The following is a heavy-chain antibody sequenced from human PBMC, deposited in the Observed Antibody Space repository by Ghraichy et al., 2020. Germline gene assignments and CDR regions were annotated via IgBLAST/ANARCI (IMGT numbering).Heavy chain of an antibody. J-gene: IGHJ6*02. V-gene: IGHV1-3*01. Sequence: ASVKVSCKASGYTFTSYAMHWVRQAPGQRLEWMGWINAGNGNTKYSQKFQGRVTITRDTSASTAYMELSSLRSEDTAVYYCAREMNYDFVQYGMDVWGQGTTFTVSS. D-gene: IGHD3-3*01. CDR1: GYTFTSYA. CDR3: AREMNYDFVQYGMDV. CDR2: INAGNGNT.